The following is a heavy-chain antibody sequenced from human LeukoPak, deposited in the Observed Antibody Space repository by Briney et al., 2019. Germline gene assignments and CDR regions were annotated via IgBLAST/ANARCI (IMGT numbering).Heavy chain of an antibody. CDR3: ARGFPSSSRWFDP. CDR2: INHSGST. Sequence: SETLSLTCGVHGGSFSGYHWSWIRLRPGKGLEWIGDINHSGSTHYNPSLKSRVTILADTSNNQFSLKLHSVTAADTAVYYCARGFPSSSRWFDPWGQGTLVTVSS. D-gene: IGHD6-6*01. CDR1: GGSFSGYH. J-gene: IGHJ5*02. V-gene: IGHV4-34*01.